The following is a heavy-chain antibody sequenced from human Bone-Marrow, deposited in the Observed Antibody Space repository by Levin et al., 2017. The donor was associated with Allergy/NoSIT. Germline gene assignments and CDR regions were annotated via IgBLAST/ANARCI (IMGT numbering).Heavy chain of an antibody. Sequence: ASVKVSCEASGYTFTDYYIYWVRLAPGQRHEYMGWVNPHSGGTNYAKKFRGRVTMTGDTPSSTAYMELNGLTSDDTAIYYCARGERHYHGMDVWGQGTTVSVSS. CDR2: VNPHSGGT. V-gene: IGHV1-2*02. CDR3: ARGERHYHGMDV. J-gene: IGHJ6*02. CDR1: GYTFTDYY.